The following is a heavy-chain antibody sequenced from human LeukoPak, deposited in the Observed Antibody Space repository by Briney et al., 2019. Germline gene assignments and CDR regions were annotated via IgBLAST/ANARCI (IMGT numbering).Heavy chain of an antibody. CDR2: IIPIFGTA. CDR1: GGTFSSYS. V-gene: IGHV1-69*01. D-gene: IGHD2-8*01. CDR3: ARGHRPMVAFDI. Sequence: ASVKVSCKASGGTFSSYSISWVRQAPGQGLEWMGGIIPIFGTANYAQKFQGRVTITADESTSTAYMELSSLRSEDTAVYYCARGHRPMVAFDIWGQGTMVTVSS. J-gene: IGHJ3*02.